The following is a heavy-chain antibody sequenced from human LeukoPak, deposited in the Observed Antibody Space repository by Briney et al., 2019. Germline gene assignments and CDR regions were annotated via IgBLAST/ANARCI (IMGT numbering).Heavy chain of an antibody. J-gene: IGHJ5*02. D-gene: IGHD5-18*01. Sequence: ASVTVSFKASGYTFTSYDINWVRQATGQGLEWMGWMNPNSGNTGYAQKFQGRVTMTRNTSISTAYMELSSLRSEDTAVYYCARKDRGYSYGYGLKLGFDPWGQGTLVTVSS. CDR1: GYTFTSYD. CDR3: ARKDRGYSYGYGLKLGFDP. V-gene: IGHV1-8*01. CDR2: MNPNSGNT.